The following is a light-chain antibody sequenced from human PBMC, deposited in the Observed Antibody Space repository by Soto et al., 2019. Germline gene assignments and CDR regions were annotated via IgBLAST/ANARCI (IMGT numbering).Light chain of an antibody. CDR1: QSVSSN. CDR3: QPYNNWPLT. CDR2: GAS. Sequence: EIVMTQSPVTLSVSPGERATLSCRAGQSVSSNLAWYQQKPGQAPRLLIYGASTRATGIPARFTGSGSGTEFTLTISSLQSEDFAIYYCQPYNNWPLTFGGGTKVESK. V-gene: IGKV3-15*01. J-gene: IGKJ4*01.